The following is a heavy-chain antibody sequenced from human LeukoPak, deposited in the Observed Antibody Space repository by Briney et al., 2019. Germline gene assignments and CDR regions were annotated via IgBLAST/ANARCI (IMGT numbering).Heavy chain of an antibody. CDR2: ISYDGSNK. V-gene: IGHV3-30*18. J-gene: IGHJ4*02. CDR1: GFTFSSYG. Sequence: GGSLGLSCAASGFTFSSYGMHWVRQAPGKGLEWVAVISYDGSNKYYADSVKGRFTISRDNSKNTLYLQMNSLRAEDTAVYYCAKGLSPYCFDYWGQGTLVTVSS. CDR3: AKGLSPYCFDY.